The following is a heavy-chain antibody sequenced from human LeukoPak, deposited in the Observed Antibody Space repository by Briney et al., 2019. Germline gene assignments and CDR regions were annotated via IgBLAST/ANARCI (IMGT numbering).Heavy chain of an antibody. D-gene: IGHD2-15*01. J-gene: IGHJ4*02. CDR1: GFTFSSYA. CDR2: ISGSGGST. V-gene: IGHV3-23*01. Sequence: GGSLRLSCAASGFTFSSYAMSWVRQAPGKGLEWVSAISGSGGSTYYADSVEGRFTISRDNSKNTLYLQMNSLRAEDTAVYYCARDLGYCSGGDCYSAYWGQGTLVTVSS. CDR3: ARDLGYCSGGDCYSAY.